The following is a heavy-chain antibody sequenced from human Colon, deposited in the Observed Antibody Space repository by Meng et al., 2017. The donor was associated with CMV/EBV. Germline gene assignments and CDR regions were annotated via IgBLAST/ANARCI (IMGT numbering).Heavy chain of an antibody. CDR3: ARHGGYYDFWSGYQNYGMDV. CDR1: GFTFSSYW. D-gene: IGHD3-3*01. V-gene: IGHV3-7*01. CDR2: IKQDGSEK. Sequence: GESLKISCAASGFTFSSYWMSWVRQAPGKGLEWVANIKQDGSEKYYVDSVKGRFTISRDNAKNSLYLQMNSLRAEDTAVYYCARHGGYYDFWSGYQNYGMDVWGQGTTVTVSS. J-gene: IGHJ6*02.